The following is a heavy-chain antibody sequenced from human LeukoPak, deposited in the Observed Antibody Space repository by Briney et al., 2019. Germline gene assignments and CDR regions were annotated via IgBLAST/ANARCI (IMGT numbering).Heavy chain of an antibody. J-gene: IGHJ4*02. V-gene: IGHV1-2*02. CDR1: GYTFTGYY. D-gene: IGHD2-8*01. CDR2: INPNSGGT. Sequence: ASVKVSCKASGYTFTGYYMHWVRQAPGQGLEWMGWINPNSGGTNYAQKFQGRCTMTRDTSISTAYMELSRLRSDDTAVYYCARALGYCTNGVCYDYFDYWGQGTLVTVSS. CDR3: ARALGYCTNGVCYDYFDY.